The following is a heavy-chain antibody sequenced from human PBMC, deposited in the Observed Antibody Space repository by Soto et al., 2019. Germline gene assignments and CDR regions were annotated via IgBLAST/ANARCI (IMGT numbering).Heavy chain of an antibody. CDR2: IHYSGST. Sequence: PSETLSLTCTVSGDSISITSYYWGWVRQPPGKGREWMGSIHYSGSTHYNPSLQSRGTISGDASKKQFSLKLRSVTAADTAVYYCASTKDETLYFDYWGQGSLDTVSS. CDR1: GDSISITSYY. CDR3: ASTKDETLYFDY. D-gene: IGHD2-15*01. J-gene: IGHJ4*02. V-gene: IGHV4-39*01.